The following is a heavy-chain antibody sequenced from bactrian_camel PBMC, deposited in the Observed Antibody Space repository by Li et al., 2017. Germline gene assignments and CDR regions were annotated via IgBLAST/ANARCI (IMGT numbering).Heavy chain of an antibody. J-gene: IGHJ4*01. CDR1: GRTYGRNC. CDR3: TRSYFGASHNTFAF. CDR2: INGGGTT. V-gene: IGHV3S19*01. Sequence: VQLVESGGGPVQAGGSLRLSCAASGRTYGRNCMAWFRQAPGKGLEWVSSINGGGTTYSADSVKGRFTISRDNAKNTLYLQMNSLKPEDTAVYYCTRSYFGASHNTFAFWGQGTQVTVS. D-gene: IGHD1*01.